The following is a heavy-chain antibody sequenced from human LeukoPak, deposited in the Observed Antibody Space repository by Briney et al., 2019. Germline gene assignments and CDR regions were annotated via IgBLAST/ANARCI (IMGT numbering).Heavy chain of an antibody. Sequence: GGSLRLSCAASGFTFNNYGMHWVRQAPGKGLEWVSGISWNSDTIGYADSVKGRFTISRDNAKNSVYLQMNSLGADDTAVYYCATYSILNAREFRYWGQGTLVTVTS. CDR3: ATYSILNAREFRY. CDR1: GFTFNNYG. J-gene: IGHJ1*01. D-gene: IGHD4-11*01. V-gene: IGHV3-9*01. CDR2: ISWNSDTI.